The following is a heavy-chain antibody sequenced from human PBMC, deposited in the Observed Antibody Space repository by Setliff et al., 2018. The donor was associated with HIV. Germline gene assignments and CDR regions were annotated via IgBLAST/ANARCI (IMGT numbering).Heavy chain of an antibody. CDR3: ARGAPYCNHGICHLFDY. Sequence: PSETLSLTCAVYGESFSGYYRSWIRQPAGKGLEWLGEINHSGRAKYNPSLKSRASISADTSKNQFSLRLTSVTAADTAVYYCARGAPYCNHGICHLFDYWGHGNLVTVSS. J-gene: IGHJ4*01. D-gene: IGHD2-8*01. CDR1: GESFSGYY. CDR2: INHSGRA. V-gene: IGHV4-34*01.